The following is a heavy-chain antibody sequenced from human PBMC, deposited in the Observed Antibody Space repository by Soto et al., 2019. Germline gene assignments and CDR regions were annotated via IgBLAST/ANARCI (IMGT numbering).Heavy chain of an antibody. D-gene: IGHD5-12*01. CDR2: IYYSGST. CDR1: GGSISSYY. J-gene: IGHJ3*02. V-gene: IGHV4-59*08. CDR3: AKRYSGYGDAFDI. Sequence: NPSETLSLTCTVSGGSISSYYWSWIRQPPGKGLEWIGYIYYSGSTNYNPSLKSRVTISVDTSKNQFSLKLSSVTAADTAVYYCAKRYSGYGDAFDIWGQETMVTVSS.